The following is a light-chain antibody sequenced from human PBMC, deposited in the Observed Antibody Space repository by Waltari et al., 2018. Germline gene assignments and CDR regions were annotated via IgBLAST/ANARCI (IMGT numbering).Light chain of an antibody. V-gene: IGKV3-20*01. J-gene: IGKJ4*01. CDR3: QQYDGIVLT. CDR2: GAS. Sequence: EIVLTQSPGTLSLSPGERATLSCRASQTVSSISLSRYQQKPGQAPRLLIYGASTRATGIPDRFSGSGSGTDFTLTISRLEPEDFAVYYCQQYDGIVLTFGGGTKAEI. CDR1: QTVSSIS.